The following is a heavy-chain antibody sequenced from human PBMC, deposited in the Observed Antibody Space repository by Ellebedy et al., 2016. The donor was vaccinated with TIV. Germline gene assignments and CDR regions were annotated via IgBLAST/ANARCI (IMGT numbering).Heavy chain of an antibody. J-gene: IGHJ4*02. CDR2: ISSSSSYI. CDR1: GFTFSSYS. CDR3: ARDAVAADGGYYFDY. D-gene: IGHD6-13*01. Sequence: GESLKISXAASGFTFSSYSMNWVRQAPGKGLEWVSSISSSSSYIYYADSVKGRFTISRDNAKNSLYLQMNSLRAEDTAVYYCARDAVAADGGYYFDYWGQGTLVIVSS. V-gene: IGHV3-21*01.